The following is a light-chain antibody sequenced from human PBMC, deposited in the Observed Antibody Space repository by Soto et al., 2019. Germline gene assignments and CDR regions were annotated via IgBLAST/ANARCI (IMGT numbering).Light chain of an antibody. CDR2: DAS. Sequence: EFVLTQSPGTLSLSPGERATLSCRASQTVRNNYLAWYQQKPGQAPRLLIYDASSRATGIPDRFSGGGSGTDFTLTISRLEPEDFAVYYCQQYGYSATFGGGTKVDIK. V-gene: IGKV3-20*01. CDR3: QQYGYSAT. CDR1: QTVRNNY. J-gene: IGKJ4*01.